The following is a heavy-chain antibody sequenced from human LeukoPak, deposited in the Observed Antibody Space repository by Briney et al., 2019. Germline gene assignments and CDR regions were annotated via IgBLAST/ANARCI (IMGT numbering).Heavy chain of an antibody. CDR2: IRSKANSYST. V-gene: IGHV3-73*01. CDR1: GFTFSGSA. J-gene: IGHJ3*02. Sequence: GGSLRLSCAASGFTFSGSAMHWVRQASGKGLEWVGRIRSKANSYSTAYAASVKGRFTISRDGSKNTAYLQMNSLKTEDTAVYYCTRRRAGDAFDIWGQGTMVTVSS. D-gene: IGHD6-13*01. CDR3: TRRRAGDAFDI.